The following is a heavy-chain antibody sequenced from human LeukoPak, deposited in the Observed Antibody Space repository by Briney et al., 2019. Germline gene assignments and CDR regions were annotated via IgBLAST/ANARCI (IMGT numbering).Heavy chain of an antibody. CDR3: ARDKYIYDNSGSILDL. CDR2: IYTSGST. D-gene: IGHD3-22*01. J-gene: IGHJ5*02. CDR1: GGSISSGTYY. V-gene: IGHV4-61*02. Sequence: PSQTLSLTCTVSGGSISSGTYYWNWIRQPAGKGLEWIGRIYTSGSTNYNPSLTSQVTISVDTSKNQFSLKLSSVTAADTAVYYCARDKYIYDNSGSILDLWGQGTLVTVSS.